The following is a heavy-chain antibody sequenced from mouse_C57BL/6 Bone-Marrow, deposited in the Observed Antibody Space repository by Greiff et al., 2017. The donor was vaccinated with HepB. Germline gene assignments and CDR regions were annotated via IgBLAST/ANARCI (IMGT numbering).Heavy chain of an antibody. Sequence: VQLQQSGAELVRPGTSVKVSCKASGYAFTNYLIEWVKQRPGQGLEWIGVINPGSGGTNYNEKFKGKATLTADKSSSTAYMQLSSLTSEDSAVYFCARNCYYFDYWGQGTTLTVSS. CDR2: INPGSGGT. CDR3: ARNCYYFDY. CDR1: GYAFTNYL. V-gene: IGHV1-54*01. J-gene: IGHJ2*01.